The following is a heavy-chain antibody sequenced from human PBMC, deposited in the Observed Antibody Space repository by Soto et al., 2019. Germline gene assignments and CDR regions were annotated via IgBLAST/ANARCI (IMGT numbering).Heavy chain of an antibody. CDR3: ATTLYGDNVDY. CDR1: GYTFTSYD. V-gene: IGHV1-8*01. J-gene: IGHJ4*02. Sequence: QVQLVQSGAEVNKPGASVKVSCKASGYTFTSYDINCVRQATGQGLEWMGWMNPNSGNTGYAQKLQGRVTMTRHTSISTAYMELSSLRSEDTAGYYCATTLYGDNVDYWGQGTLVTVSS. D-gene: IGHD4-17*01. CDR2: MNPNSGNT.